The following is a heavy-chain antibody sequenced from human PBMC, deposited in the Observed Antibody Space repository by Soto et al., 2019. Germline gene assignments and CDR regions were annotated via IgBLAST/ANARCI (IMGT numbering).Heavy chain of an antibody. Sequence: GASVKVSCQASGYAFTSYHMCWVRQAPGQGLEWKEIINPSNGSTSYAQKYQGRVTMTRETSTSTVYMELSSLRSEDTAVYYCAREEGYCSGGSAIDCYYYYGMDVWGQGTTVTVSS. D-gene: IGHD2-15*01. CDR2: INPSNGST. J-gene: IGHJ6*02. CDR1: GYAFTSYH. V-gene: IGHV1-46*01. CDR3: AREEGYCSGGSAIDCYYYYGMDV.